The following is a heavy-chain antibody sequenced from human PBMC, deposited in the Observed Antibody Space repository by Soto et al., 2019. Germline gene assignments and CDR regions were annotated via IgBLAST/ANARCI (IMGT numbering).Heavy chain of an antibody. CDR2: ISGRGTST. V-gene: IGHV3-23*01. CDR3: AKDRGGFAGGWEYFDY. CDR1: GFTFAGYST. D-gene: IGHD6-19*01. Sequence: EVHLLESGGGLVQPGGSLRLSCAASGFTFAGYSTMSWVRQAPGKGLEWVSSISGRGTSTYYADSVKGRFTISRDNSKNTRYLQMNTRRAEDTAFYYCAKDRGGFAGGWEYFDYWGQGALVTVSS. J-gene: IGHJ4*02.